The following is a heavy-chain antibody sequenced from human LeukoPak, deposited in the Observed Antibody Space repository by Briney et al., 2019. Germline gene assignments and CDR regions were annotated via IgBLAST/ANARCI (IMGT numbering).Heavy chain of an antibody. CDR1: GFPLSRYE. CDR2: VCWSGSTI. CDR3: ARAGLAYCSSTSCYTSGYYYYGMDV. J-gene: IGHJ6*04. V-gene: IGHV3-48*03. Sequence: GGPVRLSCGACGFPLSRYEVIGVREAPGEGGVGGGYVCWSGSTIYYADSVKGRFTISRDNAKNSLYLQMNSLSAEDTAVYYCARAGLAYCSSTSCYTSGYYYYGMDVWGKGTTVTVSS. D-gene: IGHD2-2*02.